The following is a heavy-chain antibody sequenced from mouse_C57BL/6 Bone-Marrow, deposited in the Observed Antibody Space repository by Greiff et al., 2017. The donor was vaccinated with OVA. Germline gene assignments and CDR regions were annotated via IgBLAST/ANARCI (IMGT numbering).Heavy chain of an antibody. V-gene: IGHV1-15*01. CDR1: GYTFTDYE. J-gene: IGHJ3*01. CDR2: IDPETGGT. CDR3: TRSAMISAWFAY. Sequence: QVQLQQSGAELVRPGASVTLSCKASGYTFTDYEMHWVEQTPVHGLEWIGAIDPETGGTAYNQKFKGKAILTADKSSSTAYMELRSLTSEDSAVYYCTRSAMISAWFAYWGQGTLVTVSA. D-gene: IGHD2-4*01.